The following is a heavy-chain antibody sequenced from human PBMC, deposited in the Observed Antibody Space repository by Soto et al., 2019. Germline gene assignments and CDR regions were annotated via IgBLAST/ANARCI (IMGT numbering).Heavy chain of an antibody. D-gene: IGHD3-3*01. CDR3: ARDGGLEWDYFDY. J-gene: IGHJ4*02. CDR1: GFTFSSYA. CDR2: ISYDGSNK. V-gene: IGHV3-30-3*01. Sequence: QVQLVESGGGVVQPGRSLRLSCAASGFTFSSYAMHWVRQAPGKGLEWVAVISYDGSNKYYADSVKGRFTISRDNSKNTLYLQMNSLRAEDTAVYYCARDGGLEWDYFDYWGQGTLVTVSS.